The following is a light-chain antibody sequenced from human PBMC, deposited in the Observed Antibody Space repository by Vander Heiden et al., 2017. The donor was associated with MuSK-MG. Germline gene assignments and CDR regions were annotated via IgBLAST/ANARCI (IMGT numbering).Light chain of an antibody. J-gene: IGKJ4*01. V-gene: IGKV1-8*01. CDR1: RGVTTY. CDR3: QQADNSPIT. CDR2: DAS. Sequence: AIWLTQSPSSFSASTGDRVTISCRASRGVTTYLAWYQQKPGQAPKLLIYDASTLQSGVPSRFSGSGSGTEFTLTISSLQAEDFATYYCQQADNSPITFGGGTKVDIK.